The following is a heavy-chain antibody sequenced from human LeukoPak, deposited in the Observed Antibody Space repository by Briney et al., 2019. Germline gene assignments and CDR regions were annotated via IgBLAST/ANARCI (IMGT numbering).Heavy chain of an antibody. CDR2: IYTSGST. D-gene: IGHD3-22*01. Sequence: SETLSLTCTVSGGSISSYYWSWIRQPAGKGLEWIGRIYTSGSTNYNPSLESRVTMSVDTSKNQFSLKLSSETAADTAVYYCAREEWGSSGYDLLYWGQGTLVTASS. CDR1: GGSISSYY. CDR3: AREEWGSSGYDLLY. V-gene: IGHV4-4*07. J-gene: IGHJ4*02.